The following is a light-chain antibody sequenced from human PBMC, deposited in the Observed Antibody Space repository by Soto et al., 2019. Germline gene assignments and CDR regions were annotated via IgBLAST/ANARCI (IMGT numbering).Light chain of an antibody. J-gene: IGKJ3*01. V-gene: IGKV3-20*01. CDR3: QHYGTSHFT. Sequence: EIVLTQSPGTLSLSPGERATLSCRASQSLSSSLLVWYQQRTGQAPRLLLSVASNRASGIPNRFSGSGSGTDFTLTISRLEPEDFAVYYGQHYGTSHFTFGPGTRVDSK. CDR1: QSLSSSL. CDR2: VAS.